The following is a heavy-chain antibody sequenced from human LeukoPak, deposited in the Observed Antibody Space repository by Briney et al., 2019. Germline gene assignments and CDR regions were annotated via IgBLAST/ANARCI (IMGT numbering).Heavy chain of an antibody. CDR2: ISSSSSTI. CDR3: ARLLSNWFDP. J-gene: IGHJ5*02. Sequence: GGSLRLSCAASGFTFSSYSMNWVRQAPGKGLEWVSYISSSSSTIYYADSVKGRFTISRDNAKNSLYLQMNSLRAEDTAVYYCARLLSNWFDPWGQGTLVTVSS. D-gene: IGHD1-26*01. CDR1: GFTFSSYS. V-gene: IGHV3-48*01.